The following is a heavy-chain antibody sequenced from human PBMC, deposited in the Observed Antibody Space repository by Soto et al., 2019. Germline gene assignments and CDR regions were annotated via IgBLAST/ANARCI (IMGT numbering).Heavy chain of an antibody. V-gene: IGHV1-69*01. CDR3: ARDDATYCGGDCYRYFFSRLDV. J-gene: IGHJ6*02. Sequence: QVQLVQSGAEVKKPGSSVKISCKASGGTFINHAFSWVRQAPGQGLEWMGGIIPMFGTADYSQKFQGRVTITADESTTTAHMELRSLRSDDSAVYYCARDDATYCGGDCYRYFFSRLDVWGQGTTVTDAS. CDR1: GGTFINHA. CDR2: IIPMFGTA. D-gene: IGHD2-21*02.